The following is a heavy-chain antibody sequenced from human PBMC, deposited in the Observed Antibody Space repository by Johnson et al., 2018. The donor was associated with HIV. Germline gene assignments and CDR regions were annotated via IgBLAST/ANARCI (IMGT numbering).Heavy chain of an antibody. CDR2: IRYDGSDK. D-gene: IGHD3/OR15-3a*01. Sequence: VQLVESGGGVVPPGGSLRLTCKASGFTFSSYGMHWVRQAPGKGLEWVSFIRYDGSDKHYADSVKGRFTISRDNSNNTLYLHMNSLRPDDTGVYYCAKDKFMFLDNPVDAFDVWGQGTMVTFSS. CDR1: GFTFSSYG. CDR3: AKDKFMFLDNPVDAFDV. J-gene: IGHJ3*01. V-gene: IGHV3-30*02.